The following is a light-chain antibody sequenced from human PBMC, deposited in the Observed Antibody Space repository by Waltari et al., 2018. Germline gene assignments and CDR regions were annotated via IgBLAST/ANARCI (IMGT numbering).Light chain of an antibody. Sequence: DIQMTQSPSYLSASVGDRVTLLCRASQDLGHFANWYQHKPGEAPKLLINDATRLETGVPSRFSGHASGSEFSLTINGLQPDDVATYYCQQYDYRPPTFGGGTKVQI. CDR1: QDLGHF. V-gene: IGKV1-33*01. CDR2: DAT. CDR3: QQYDYRPPT. J-gene: IGKJ4*01.